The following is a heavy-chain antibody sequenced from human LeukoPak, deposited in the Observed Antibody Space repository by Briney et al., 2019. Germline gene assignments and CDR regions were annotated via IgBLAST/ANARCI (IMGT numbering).Heavy chain of an antibody. CDR3: ARVAFGFDP. Sequence: SETLSLTCTVSGGSISSYYWSWIRQPPGKGLEWIGYTYYSGSTNYNPSLKSRVTISVDTSKNQFSLKLSSVTAADTAVYYCARVAFGFDPWGQGTLVTVSS. V-gene: IGHV4-59*01. CDR1: GGSISSYY. CDR2: TYYSGST. J-gene: IGHJ5*02.